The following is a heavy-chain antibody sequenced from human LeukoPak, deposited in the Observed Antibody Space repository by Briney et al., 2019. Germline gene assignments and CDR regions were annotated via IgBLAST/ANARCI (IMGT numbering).Heavy chain of an antibody. Sequence: SDTVSPARTVAGGSIGPLCWGWIRHPAGRGRGCIGYIFLAGTTNYNPSLKSRVTLSVDTSKNQFSLKLSSVTPADTAVYYCARGGVAAKYYFDYWGQGTLVTVSS. J-gene: IGHJ4*02. V-gene: IGHV4-59*11. CDR2: IFLAGTT. D-gene: IGHD3-10*01. CDR3: ARGGVAAKYYFDY. CDR1: GGSIGPLC.